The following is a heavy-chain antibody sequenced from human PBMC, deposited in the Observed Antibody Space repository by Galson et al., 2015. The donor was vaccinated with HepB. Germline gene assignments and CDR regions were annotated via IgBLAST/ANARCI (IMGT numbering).Heavy chain of an antibody. CDR2: IYPGDSDT. Sequence: QSGAEVKKPGESLKISCKGSGYSFTSYWIGWVRQMPGKGLEWMGIIYPGDSDTRYSPSFQGQVTISADKSISTAYLQWSSLKASDTAMYYCASDSSGYYYGEQPDAFDIWGQGTMVTVSS. CDR3: ASDSSGYYYGEQPDAFDI. V-gene: IGHV5-51*01. J-gene: IGHJ3*02. CDR1: GYSFTSYW. D-gene: IGHD3-22*01.